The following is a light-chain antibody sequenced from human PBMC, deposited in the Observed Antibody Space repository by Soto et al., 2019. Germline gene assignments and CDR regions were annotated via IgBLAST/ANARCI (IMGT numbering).Light chain of an antibody. J-gene: IGKJ5*01. CDR3: QQRSNWPIT. CDR1: QSVSSSY. V-gene: IGKV3-11*01. Sequence: EIVLTQSPGTLSFSPGERATLSWRASQSVSSSYLAWYQQKPGQAPRLLIYDASNRATGIPARFSGSGSGTDFTLTISSLEPEDFAVYYCQQRSNWPITFGQGTRLEIK. CDR2: DAS.